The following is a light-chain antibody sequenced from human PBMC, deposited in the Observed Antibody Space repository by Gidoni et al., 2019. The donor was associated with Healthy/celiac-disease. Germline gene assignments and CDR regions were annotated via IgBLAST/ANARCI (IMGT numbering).Light chain of an antibody. CDR3: QAWDSSTPVV. CDR1: KLGDKY. V-gene: IGLV3-1*01. CDR2: QDS. Sequence: SYELTQPPSVSVSPGQTASITCSGDKLGDKYACWYQHKPGQSPVLVSYQDSKRPSGIPERFSGSNSGNTATLTISGTQAMDEADYYCQAWDSSTPVVFGGGTKLTVL. J-gene: IGLJ2*01.